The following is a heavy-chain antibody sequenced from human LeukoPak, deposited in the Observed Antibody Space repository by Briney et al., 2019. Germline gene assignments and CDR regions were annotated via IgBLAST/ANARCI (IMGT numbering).Heavy chain of an antibody. CDR2: ISDDGRRK. CDR3: AKRPSDYGDYVSYFDY. V-gene: IGHV3-30*18. CDR1: GFSFGDSG. D-gene: IGHD4-17*01. J-gene: IGHJ4*02. Sequence: GRSLRLSCAASGFSFGDSGMHWVRQAPGKGLEWVGVISDDGRRKDYADSVKGRFTISRDNSKDTLYLQMNSLRAEDTAVYYCAKRPSDYGDYVSYFDYWGQGTLVTVSS.